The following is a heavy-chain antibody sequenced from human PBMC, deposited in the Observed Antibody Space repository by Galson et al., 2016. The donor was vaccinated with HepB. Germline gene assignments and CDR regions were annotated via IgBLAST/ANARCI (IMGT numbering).Heavy chain of an antibody. CDR3: TTVVRYQLLFNF. CDR2: IKSKTDGETR. V-gene: IGHV3-15*01. D-gene: IGHD2-2*01. CDR1: GFIFSNAW. J-gene: IGHJ4*02. Sequence: SLRLSCAASGFIFSNAWMSWVRQAPGKGLEWVGRIKSKTDGETRDYAAPVRGRFTISRDDSKNTLYLQVNSLKTEDTAVHYCTTVVRYQLLFNFWGQGTLFIVSS.